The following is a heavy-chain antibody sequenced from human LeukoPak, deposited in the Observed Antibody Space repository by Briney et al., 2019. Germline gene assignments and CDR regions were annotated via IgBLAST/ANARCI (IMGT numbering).Heavy chain of an antibody. Sequence: PGGSLRLSCAASGFTISSYAVSWIRQAPGKGLEWVSAISISGATTHYADSVKGRFTISRDNSKNTMYLEVNSLRAEDTAIYYCAKEYKVGTTTKCFQHWGQGTLVTVSS. CDR3: AKEYKVGTTTKCFQH. J-gene: IGHJ1*01. CDR1: GFTISSYA. CDR2: ISISGATT. D-gene: IGHD1-26*01. V-gene: IGHV3-23*01.